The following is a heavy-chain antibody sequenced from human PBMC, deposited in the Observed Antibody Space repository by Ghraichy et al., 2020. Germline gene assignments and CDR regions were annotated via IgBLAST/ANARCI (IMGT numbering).Heavy chain of an antibody. Sequence: GGSLRLSCAASEFTFSSYAMHWVRQAPGKGLEWVAVVSYDGSAKFYADSMKGRFAISRDNSKNTLYLQMDSLRVEDTGVYYCARDPANTAARPRRGFDIWGQGTMVTVSS. J-gene: IGHJ3*02. CDR1: EFTFSSYA. CDR3: ARDPANTAARPRRGFDI. D-gene: IGHD6-6*01. V-gene: IGHV3-30*09. CDR2: VSYDGSAK.